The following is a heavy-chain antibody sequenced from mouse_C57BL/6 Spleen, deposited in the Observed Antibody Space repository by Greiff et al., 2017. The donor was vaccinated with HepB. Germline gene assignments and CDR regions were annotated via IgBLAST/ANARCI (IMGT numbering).Heavy chain of an antibody. CDR1: GYTFTSYW. Sequence: QVQLKESGAELVMPGASVKMSCKASGYTFTSYWITWVKQRPGQGLEWIGDIYPGSGSTNYNEKFKSKATLTVDTSSSTAYMQLSSLTSEDSAVYYCARPSNPTKGAMDYWGQGTSVTVSS. CDR3: ARPSNPTKGAMDY. CDR2: IYPGSGST. V-gene: IGHV1-55*01. J-gene: IGHJ4*01. D-gene: IGHD1-1*01.